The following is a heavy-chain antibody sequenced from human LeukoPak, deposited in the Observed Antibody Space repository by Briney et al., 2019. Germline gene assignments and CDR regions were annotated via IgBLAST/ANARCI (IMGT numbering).Heavy chain of an antibody. CDR1: GFTSSSYW. Sequence: TGGSLRLSCAASGFTSSSYWMHWVRQAPGKGLVWVSRIKSDGSSTSYADSVKGRFTISRDNSKNTLYLQMDSLRAEDTAVYYCARDGSGWSFDYWGQGTLVTVSS. CDR2: IKSDGSST. D-gene: IGHD6-19*01. CDR3: ARDGSGWSFDY. J-gene: IGHJ4*02. V-gene: IGHV3-74*01.